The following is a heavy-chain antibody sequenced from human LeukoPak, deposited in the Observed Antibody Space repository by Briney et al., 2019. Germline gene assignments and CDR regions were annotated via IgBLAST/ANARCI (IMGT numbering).Heavy chain of an antibody. CDR3: ARGEGGSYYDSSGSPPH. J-gene: IGHJ1*01. D-gene: IGHD3-22*01. CDR2: ISSSSSYI. V-gene: IGHV3-21*01. Sequence: GGSLRLSCAASGFTFSSYSMNWVRQAPGKGLEWVSSISSSSSYIYYADSVKGRFTISRGNAKNSLYLQMNSLRAEDTAVYYCARGEGGSYYDSSGSPPHWGQGTLVTVSS. CDR1: GFTFSSYS.